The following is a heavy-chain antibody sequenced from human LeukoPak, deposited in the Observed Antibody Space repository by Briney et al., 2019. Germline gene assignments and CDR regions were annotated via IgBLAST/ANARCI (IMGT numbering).Heavy chain of an antibody. CDR2: INPNRGGT. J-gene: IGHJ4*02. D-gene: IGHD2-2*01. CDR3: ASLNYCSSSSCHYNG. CDR1: GYTFTGYY. V-gene: IGHV1-2*02. Sequence: ASVRVSCKASGYTFTGYYMHWVRQAPGQGLEWMGWINPNRGGTNYPQKVQGRVTMTRDTSISTAYMELSRLRSDDTDVYYCASLNYCSSSSCHYNGWGQGTLVTVAS.